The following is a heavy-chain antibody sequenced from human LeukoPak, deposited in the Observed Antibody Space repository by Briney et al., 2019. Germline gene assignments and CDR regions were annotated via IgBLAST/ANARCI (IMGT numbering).Heavy chain of an antibody. CDR2: VYSDGST. J-gene: IGHJ5*02. V-gene: IGHV3-53*01. D-gene: IGHD2-2*01. CDR1: GFTVSSSY. CDR3: ARATYSTTWGIGDFDG. Sequence: PGGSLRLSCAASGFTVSSSYVSWVRQAPRKGLEWVSIVYSDGSTYYADSVKGRFTLSRDNSKNTLYLQMSSLRADDTAVYFCARATYSTTWGIGDFDGWGQGTLVTVSS.